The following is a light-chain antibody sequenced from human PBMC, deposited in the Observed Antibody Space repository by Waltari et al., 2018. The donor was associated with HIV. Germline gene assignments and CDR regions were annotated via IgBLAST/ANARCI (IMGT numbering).Light chain of an antibody. J-gene: IGLJ3*02. CDR3: ATWDDSLNAWV. CDR1: SSNLGSNT. CDR2: SYG. V-gene: IGLV1-44*01. Sequence: SVLNQSPSASGTPGTRVITSCSGSSSNLGSNTVTWDQQFPGTAPKLLIYSYGQRPSGVPERFSGSKSATSASLAISGLRSEDEADYYCATWDDSLNAWVFGGGTKLTVL.